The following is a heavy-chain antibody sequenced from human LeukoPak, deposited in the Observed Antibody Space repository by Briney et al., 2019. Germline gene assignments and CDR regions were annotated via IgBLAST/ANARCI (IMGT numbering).Heavy chain of an antibody. CDR2: IWYDGSNK. CDR1: GFTFSSYG. CDR3: ARDRSVGATRGWFDP. D-gene: IGHD1-26*01. V-gene: IGHV3-33*01. Sequence: GGSLRLSCAASGFTFSSYGMHWVRQAPGKGLEWVAVIWYDGSNKYYADSVKGRFTISRANSQNTLYLQMNSLRAEDTAVYYCARDRSVGATRGWFDPWGQGTLVTVSS. J-gene: IGHJ5*02.